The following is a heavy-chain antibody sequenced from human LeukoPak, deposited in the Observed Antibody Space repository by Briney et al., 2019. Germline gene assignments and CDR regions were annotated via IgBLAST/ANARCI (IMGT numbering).Heavy chain of an antibody. Sequence: GGSLRLSCAASGFTFSSYAMSWVRQAPGKGLEWVSAISGSGATTYYADSVKGRFTISRDKSNNTPYLQMNSLRAEDTAVYYCAKDYAYYYGSGIGGFEYWGQGTLVTVSS. J-gene: IGHJ4*02. CDR1: GFTFSSYA. D-gene: IGHD3-10*01. CDR3: AKDYAYYYGSGIGGFEY. CDR2: ISGSGATT. V-gene: IGHV3-23*01.